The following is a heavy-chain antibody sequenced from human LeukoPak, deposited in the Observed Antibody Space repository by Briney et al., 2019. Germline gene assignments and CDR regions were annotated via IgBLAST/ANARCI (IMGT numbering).Heavy chain of an antibody. CDR2: IYTSGST. CDR1: GGSISSGSYY. J-gene: IGHJ5*02. CDR3: AKSDRYASGWTGWFDA. Sequence: SQTLSLTCTVSGGSISSGSYYWSWTRQPAGKGLEWIGRIYTSGSTNYNPSLKSRFTISVDTSKNQFSLKLSSVTAGDTAVYYCAKSDRYASGWTGWFDAWGQGILVTVSS. V-gene: IGHV4-61*02. D-gene: IGHD6-19*01.